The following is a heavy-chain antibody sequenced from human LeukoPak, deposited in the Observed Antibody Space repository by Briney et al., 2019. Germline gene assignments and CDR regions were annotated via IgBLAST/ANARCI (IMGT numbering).Heavy chain of an antibody. D-gene: IGHD3-22*01. Sequence: SETLSLTCTVSGGSISSSSYYWGWIRQPPGKGLEWIGSIYYSGSTYYNPSLKSRVTISVDTSKNQFSLKLSSVTAADTAVYYCARSYYDSSGYYPKGYYFDYWGQGTLVTVSS. CDR1: GGSISSSSYY. CDR2: IYYSGST. V-gene: IGHV4-39*07. CDR3: ARSYYDSSGYYPKGYYFDY. J-gene: IGHJ4*02.